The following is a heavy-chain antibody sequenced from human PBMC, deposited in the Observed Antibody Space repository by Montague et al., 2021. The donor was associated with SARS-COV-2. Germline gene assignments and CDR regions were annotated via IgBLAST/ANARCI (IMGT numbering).Heavy chain of an antibody. CDR1: GFTFDDYG. D-gene: IGHD3-10*01. V-gene: IGHV3-20*01. Sequence: SLRLSCAVSGFTFDDYGMSWVRQVPGKGLEWVSGISRSSDSSAYGDSVKGRFTISRDNAKNSLYLQMNSLRVEDTAFYHCSRGGGMIRGVVDFWGQGILVSVSS. J-gene: IGHJ4*02. CDR2: ISRSSDSS. CDR3: SRGGGMIRGVVDF.